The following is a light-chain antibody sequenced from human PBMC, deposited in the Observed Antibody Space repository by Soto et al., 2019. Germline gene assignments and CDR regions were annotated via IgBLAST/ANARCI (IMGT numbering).Light chain of an antibody. V-gene: IGLV1-44*01. J-gene: IGLJ1*01. CDR2: NNN. CDR1: SSNIGSNT. Sequence: QSVLTQPPSASGTPGQRVTISCSGSSSNIGSNTVNWYQQLPGTAPKLLIYNNNQLPSGVPDRFSGSKSGTSASLAISGLKSENEADYYCAAWDDSLNGLVFGTGTKVTAL. CDR3: AAWDDSLNGLV.